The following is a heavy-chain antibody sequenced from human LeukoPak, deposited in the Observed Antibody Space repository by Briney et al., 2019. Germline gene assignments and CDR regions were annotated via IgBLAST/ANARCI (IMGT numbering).Heavy chain of an antibody. CDR1: GGSISSYY. J-gene: IGHJ4*02. V-gene: IGHV4-59*01. CDR3: ARDPGVYYGSGRRGYFDY. CDR2: IYYSGST. Sequence: SETLSLTCTVSGGSISSYYWSWIRQPPGKGLEWLGYIYYSGSTNYNPSLKSRVTISVDTSKNQFSLKLSSVTAADTAVYYCARDPGVYYGSGRRGYFDYWGQGTLVTVSS. D-gene: IGHD3-10*01.